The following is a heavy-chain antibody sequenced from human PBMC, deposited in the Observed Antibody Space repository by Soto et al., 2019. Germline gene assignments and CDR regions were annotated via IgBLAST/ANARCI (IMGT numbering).Heavy chain of an antibody. J-gene: IGHJ4*02. D-gene: IGHD6-6*01. CDR1: GGSVSSGGYY. V-gene: IGHV4-61*08. Sequence: QVQLQESGPGLVKPSETLSLTCTVSGGSVSSGGYYWSWIRQPPGKGLEWIGYIYYSGSTNYNPSLKSRVTRSVDPSKNQFSRKLSSVTAADTAVYYCASSSSSGDYWGQGTLVTVSS. CDR3: ASSSSSGDY. CDR2: IYYSGST.